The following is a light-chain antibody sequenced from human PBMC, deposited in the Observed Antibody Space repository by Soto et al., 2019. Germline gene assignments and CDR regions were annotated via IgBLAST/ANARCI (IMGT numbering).Light chain of an antibody. CDR1: QSVDSN. CDR3: QQYNTWPIT. CDR2: GAS. Sequence: IVMTQSPATLSVSPGERVTPSCAVSQSVDSNFAWYQQRPGQAPRLLIYGASTRATDVPARVSGRGSGTDFTLTSSSLQSEDFVVYYCQQYNTWPITFGQGTRLETK. J-gene: IGKJ5*01. V-gene: IGKV3-15*01.